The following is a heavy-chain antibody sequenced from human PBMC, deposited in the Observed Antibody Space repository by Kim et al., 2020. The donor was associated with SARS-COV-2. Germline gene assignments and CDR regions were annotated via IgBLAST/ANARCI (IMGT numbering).Heavy chain of an antibody. CDR3: ARRRGAGEN. J-gene: IGHJ4*02. Sequence: SETLSLTCTVSGGSVSSGSYYWSWIRQPPGKGLEWIGYIYYSGSTNYNPSLKSRVTISVDTSKNQFSLKLSSVTAADTAVYYCARRRGAGENWGQGTLVTVSS. V-gene: IGHV4-61*01. D-gene: IGHD4-17*01. CDR2: IYYSGST. CDR1: GGSVSSGSYY.